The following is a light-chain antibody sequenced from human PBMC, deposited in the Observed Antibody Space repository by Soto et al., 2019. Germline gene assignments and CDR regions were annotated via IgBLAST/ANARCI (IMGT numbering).Light chain of an antibody. Sequence: EIVLTQFPATLSVSPGERATLSCRASQSVSSNVAWYQHKPGQAPRLLIYGASTRATGIPARFSGSGSGTDFTLTINSLRSEDFAVYFCHHYNNWPPMYTFGQGTKLEIK. V-gene: IGKV3-15*01. CDR1: QSVSSN. CDR3: HHYNNWPPMYT. CDR2: GAS. J-gene: IGKJ2*01.